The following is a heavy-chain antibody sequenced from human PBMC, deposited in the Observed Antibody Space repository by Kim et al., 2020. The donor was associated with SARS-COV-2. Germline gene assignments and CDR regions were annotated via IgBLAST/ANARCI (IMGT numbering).Heavy chain of an antibody. V-gene: IGHV4-39*07. D-gene: IGHD3-10*01. Sequence: PSLKSRVTISVDTSKNQFSLKLSSVTAADTAVYYCARTVVGYYGSGSYFYWGQGTLVTVSS. CDR3: ARTVVGYYGSGSYFY. J-gene: IGHJ4*02.